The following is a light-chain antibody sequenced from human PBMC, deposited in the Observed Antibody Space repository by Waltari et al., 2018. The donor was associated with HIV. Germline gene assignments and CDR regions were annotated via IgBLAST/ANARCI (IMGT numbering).Light chain of an antibody. CDR1: QTISGW. J-gene: IGKJ2*01. V-gene: IGKV1-5*03. CDR3: QQYKSYPYT. CDR2: QAS. Sequence: DIQMTQSPPALSASVGDRVTITCRASQTISGWLVWYQQKPGKAPKLLIYQASTLDTGVPSRFSGSRSGTEFTLTISSLQPDDFATYYCQQYKSYPYTFGQGTSWRSN.